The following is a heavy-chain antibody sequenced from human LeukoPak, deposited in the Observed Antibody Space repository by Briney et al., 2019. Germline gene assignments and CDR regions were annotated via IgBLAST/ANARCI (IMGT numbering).Heavy chain of an antibody. CDR1: GFTFSSYA. J-gene: IGHJ4*02. CDR2: ISGSGGST. V-gene: IGHV3-23*01. Sequence: GGSLRLSCAASGFTFSSYAMSWVRQAPGKGLEWVSAISGSGGSTYYADSVKGRFTISRDNSKNTLYLQMNSLGAEDTAVYYCARPGIGYYFDYWGQGTLVTVSS. D-gene: IGHD3-3*01. CDR3: ARPGIGYYFDY.